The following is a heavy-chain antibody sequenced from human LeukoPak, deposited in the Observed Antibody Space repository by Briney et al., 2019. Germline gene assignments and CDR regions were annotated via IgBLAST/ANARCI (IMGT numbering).Heavy chain of an antibody. CDR1: GXSNYW. D-gene: IGHD2-2*01. CDR3: ARDMHGPRDY. J-gene: IGHJ4*02. CDR2: INPAGSTT. V-gene: IGHV3-74*01. Sequence: GGSLRLSCAASGXSNYWVHWVRQAPGKGLVWVSRINPAGSTTNYADSVKGRFTISRDNAKNTLYLQMNSLRAEDTAVYYCARDMHGPRDYWGQGTLVTVSS.